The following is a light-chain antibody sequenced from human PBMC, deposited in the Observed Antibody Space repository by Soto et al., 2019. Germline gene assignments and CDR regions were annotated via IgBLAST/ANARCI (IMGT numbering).Light chain of an antibody. CDR1: SSDVGGYNY. CDR3: SLYTSSNLGV. CDR2: EVT. V-gene: IGLV2-14*01. Sequence: QSALTQPASVSGSPGQSITISCTGTSSDVGGYNYVSWYQQHPGKAPKLMIYEVTNRPSGVSNRFSGSKSGNTASLTISGLQAEDEGDYYCSLYTSSNLGVFGTGTKLTVL. J-gene: IGLJ1*01.